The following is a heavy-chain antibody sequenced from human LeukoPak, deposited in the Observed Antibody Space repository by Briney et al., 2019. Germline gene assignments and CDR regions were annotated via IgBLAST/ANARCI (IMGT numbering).Heavy chain of an antibody. D-gene: IGHD3-10*01. J-gene: IGHJ6*02. Sequence: SETLSLTCTVSGGSITSYYWDWIRHPPGKRLEWIGHSSSSGSSNYNISLKRRVNISVDRPKNQFSLKLSSVTAADTAVYYCARGYGAGTPYGMDVWGQGTTVTVSS. V-gene: IGHV4-59*13. CDR2: SSSSGSS. CDR1: GGSITSYY. CDR3: ARGYGAGTPYGMDV.